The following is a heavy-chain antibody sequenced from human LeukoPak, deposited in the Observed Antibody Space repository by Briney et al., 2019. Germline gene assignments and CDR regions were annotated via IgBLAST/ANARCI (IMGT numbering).Heavy chain of an antibody. J-gene: IGHJ6*03. V-gene: IGHV3-23*01. D-gene: IGHD3-3*01. CDR2: MSGSGYYT. Sequence: GGSLTLSCAASGFAFSNFATSWVRQAQGKGLEWVSAMSGSGYYTYYVESVKGRFTISRDNSKNPLYLYVNSLRADDPAVYYCAKMEGQRLYDYCMDVWGRGTTVTVSS. CDR3: AKMEGQRLYDYCMDV. CDR1: GFAFSNFA.